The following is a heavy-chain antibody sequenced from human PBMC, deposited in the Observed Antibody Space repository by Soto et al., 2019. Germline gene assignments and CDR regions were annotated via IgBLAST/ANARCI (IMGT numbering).Heavy chain of an antibody. CDR3: TTDSADIVVVPATFGMDV. J-gene: IGHJ6*02. Sequence: GGSLRLSCSASGINFSNSWMTWVRPAPGKGLEWVGRIKSITDGGTTDYAAPVKGRFTISRDDSKDTLYLQMNNLRTEDTAVYHCTTDSADIVVVPATFGMDVWGQGTTVTVS. CDR2: IKSITDGGTT. CDR1: GINFSNSW. D-gene: IGHD2-2*01. V-gene: IGHV3-15*01.